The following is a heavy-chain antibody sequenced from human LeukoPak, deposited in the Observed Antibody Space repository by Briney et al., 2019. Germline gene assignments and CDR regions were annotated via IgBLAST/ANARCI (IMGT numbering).Heavy chain of an antibody. CDR3: AGGGGPLHTYYYYYMDV. CDR2: INHSGST. CDR1: GGSFSGYY. J-gene: IGHJ6*03. Sequence: SETLSLTCAVYGGSFSGYYWSWIRQPPGKGLEWIGEINHSGSTNYNPSLKSRVTISVDTSKNQFSLKLSSVTAADTAVYYCAGGGGPLHTYYYYYMDVWGKGTTVTVSS. D-gene: IGHD3-10*01. V-gene: IGHV4-34*01.